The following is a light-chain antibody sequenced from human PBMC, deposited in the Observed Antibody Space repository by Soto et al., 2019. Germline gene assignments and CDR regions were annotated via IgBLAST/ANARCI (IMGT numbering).Light chain of an antibody. J-gene: IGKJ1*01. Sequence: DIQMTQSPSTLSASLGDRVTITCRASQSISNWLAWYQQKPGEAPNLLIYKASTLESGVPSRLSGSGYGTEFALTISSLHPEDFPTYYCQQYSYYSTFGQGTKVDIK. V-gene: IGKV1-5*03. CDR3: QQYSYYST. CDR1: QSISNW. CDR2: KAS.